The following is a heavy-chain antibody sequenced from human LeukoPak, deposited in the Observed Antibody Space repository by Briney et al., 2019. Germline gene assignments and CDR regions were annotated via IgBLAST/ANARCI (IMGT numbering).Heavy chain of an antibody. CDR3: ARVLTGLYYFDY. J-gene: IGHJ4*02. V-gene: IGHV4-34*01. CDR2: ISHSGST. Sequence: SETLSLTCAVYGGSFSGYYWSWIRQPPGKGLEWIGEISHSGSTNYNPSLKSRVTISVDTSKNQFSLKLSSVTAADTAVYYCARVLTGLYYFDYWGQGTLVTVSS. CDR1: GGSFSGYY. D-gene: IGHD1-14*01.